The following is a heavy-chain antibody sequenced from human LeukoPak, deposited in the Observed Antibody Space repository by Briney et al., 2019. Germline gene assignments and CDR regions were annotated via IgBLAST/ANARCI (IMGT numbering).Heavy chain of an antibody. J-gene: IGHJ6*03. CDR1: GFTFSNYW. D-gene: IGHD5-18*01. V-gene: IGHV3-74*01. CDR3: ASSLVAGYYYYNYYYMDV. Sequence: GGSLRLSCAASGFTFSNYWMHWVRQDPGKGLVWVSFINPDGSTTNYADSVKGRFTISRDNAKNALYLQMNSLRAEDTAVYYCASSLVAGYYYYNYYYMDVWGKGTTVTVSS. CDR2: INPDGSTT.